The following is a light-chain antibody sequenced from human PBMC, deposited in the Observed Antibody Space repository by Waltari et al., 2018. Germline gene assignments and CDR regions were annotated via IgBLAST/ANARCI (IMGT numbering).Light chain of an antibody. CDR1: SSDVGRYNY. CDR3: SSFAGYNTPFV. J-gene: IGLJ1*01. Sequence: QSALTQPPSASGSPGQSVTISCTGTSSDVGRYNYVSWYQHHPGEAPKLIISEVSKRPSGVPDRFSGSKSGNTVSLTVSGLQPEDEADYYCSSFAGYNTPFVFGTGTKVTVL. CDR2: EVS. V-gene: IGLV2-8*01.